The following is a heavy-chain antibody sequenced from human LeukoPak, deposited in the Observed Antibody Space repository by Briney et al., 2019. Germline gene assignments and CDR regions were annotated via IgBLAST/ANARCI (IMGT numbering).Heavy chain of an antibody. CDR2: ISSSSSTI. Sequence: GGSLRLSCAASGFTFSSYSMNWVRQAPGKGLEWVSYISSSSSTIYYADSVKGRFTISRDNAKNSLYLQMNSLRAEDTAVYYCAGHIVVVTAISDAFDIWGQGTMVTVSS. D-gene: IGHD2-21*02. J-gene: IGHJ3*02. CDR3: AGHIVVVTAISDAFDI. CDR1: GFTFSSYS. V-gene: IGHV3-48*04.